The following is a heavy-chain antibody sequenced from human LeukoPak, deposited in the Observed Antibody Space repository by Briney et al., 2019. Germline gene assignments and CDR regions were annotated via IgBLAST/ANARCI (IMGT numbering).Heavy chain of an antibody. CDR1: GFTFSSYS. CDR3: ARDHLVVPAAIDYYYYYGMDV. V-gene: IGHV3-21*01. J-gene: IGHJ6*02. D-gene: IGHD2-2*01. Sequence: GGSLRLSCAASGFTFSSYSMNWVRQAPGKGLEWVSSISSSSSYIYYADSVKGRFTISRDNSKNTLYLQMNSLRAEDTAVYYCARDHLVVPAAIDYYYYYGMDVWGQGTTVTVSS. CDR2: ISSSSSYI.